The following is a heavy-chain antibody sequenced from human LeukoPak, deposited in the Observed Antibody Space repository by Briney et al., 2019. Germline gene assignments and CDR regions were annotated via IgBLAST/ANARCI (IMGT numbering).Heavy chain of an antibody. J-gene: IGHJ2*01. CDR3: ARDRWYGGNSDWYFDL. D-gene: IGHD4-23*01. Sequence: SETLSLTCTVSGGSISSSSYCWGWIRQPPGKGLEWIGNIHCGGSTYYNPSLKSRVTISVDTSKNQFSLKLSSVTAADTAVYYCARDRWYGGNSDWYFDLWGRGTLVTVSS. CDR2: IHCGGST. V-gene: IGHV4-39*07. CDR1: GGSISSSSYC.